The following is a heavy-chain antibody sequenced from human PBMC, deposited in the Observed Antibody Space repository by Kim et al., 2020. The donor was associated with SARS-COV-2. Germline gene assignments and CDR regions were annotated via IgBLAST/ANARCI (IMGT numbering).Heavy chain of an antibody. V-gene: IGHV1-46*01. CDR2: INPSGGST. CDR1: GYTFTSYY. D-gene: IGHD3-10*01. J-gene: IGHJ6*02. CDR3: ARDLVLLWFGERPYYYYYGMDV. Sequence: ASVKVSCKASGYTFTSYYMHWVRQAPGQGLEWMGIINPSGGSTSYAQKFQGRVTMTRDTSTSTVYMELSSLRSEDTAVYYCARDLVLLWFGERPYYYYYGMDVWGQGTTVTVSS.